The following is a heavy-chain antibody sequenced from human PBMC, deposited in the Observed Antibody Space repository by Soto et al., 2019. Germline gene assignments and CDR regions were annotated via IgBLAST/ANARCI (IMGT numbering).Heavy chain of an antibody. CDR3: ARERSSFYYMDV. CDR2: ISSSSSTI. J-gene: IGHJ6*03. D-gene: IGHD6-13*01. Sequence: GGSLRLSCAASGFTFSSYSMNWVRQAPGKGLEWVSYISSSSSTIYYADSVKGRFTISRDNAKNSLYLQMNSLRAEDTAVYYCARERSSFYYMDVWGKGTTVTVSS. V-gene: IGHV3-48*01. CDR1: GFTFSSYS.